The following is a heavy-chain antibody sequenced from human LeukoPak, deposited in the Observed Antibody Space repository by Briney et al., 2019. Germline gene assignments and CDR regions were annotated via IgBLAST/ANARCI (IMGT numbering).Heavy chain of an antibody. CDR1: EFSVGSNY. Sequence: GGSLRLSCAASEFSVGSNYMTWVRQAPGKGLEWVSVIYSGGSTYYADSVKGRFTISRDNSKNTLYIQMNSLRAEDTAVYYCARNTPYMDVWGKGTTVTISS. J-gene: IGHJ6*03. CDR3: ARNTPYMDV. CDR2: IYSGGST. V-gene: IGHV3-53*01.